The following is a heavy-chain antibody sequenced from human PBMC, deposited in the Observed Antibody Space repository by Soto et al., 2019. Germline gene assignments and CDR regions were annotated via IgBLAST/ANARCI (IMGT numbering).Heavy chain of an antibody. CDR1: GGTFSSYA. CDR2: IIPIFGTA. J-gene: IGHJ6*02. CDR3: ARSRIQLWSCMDV. Sequence: ASVKVSCKASGGTFSSYAISRVRQAPGQGLEWMGGIIPIFGTANYAQKFQGRVTITADKSTSTAYMELSSLRSEDTAVYYCARSRIQLWSCMDVWGQGTTVTVSS. V-gene: IGHV1-69*06. D-gene: IGHD5-18*01.